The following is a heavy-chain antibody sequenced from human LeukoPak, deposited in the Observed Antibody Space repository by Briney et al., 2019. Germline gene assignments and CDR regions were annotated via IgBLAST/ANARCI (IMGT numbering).Heavy chain of an antibody. Sequence: GESLKISCKGSGYSLTSYWIGWVRQMPGKGLEWMGMIYPGDSDTRYSPSFQGQVTISADKSISTAYLKWSCLTASDTAVYYCARHFSLADSNRYHPDYWGQGTLVSVCS. J-gene: IGHJ4*02. CDR3: ARHFSLADSNRYHPDY. CDR1: GYSLTSYW. D-gene: IGHD3-22*01. CDR2: IYPGDSDT. V-gene: IGHV5-51*01.